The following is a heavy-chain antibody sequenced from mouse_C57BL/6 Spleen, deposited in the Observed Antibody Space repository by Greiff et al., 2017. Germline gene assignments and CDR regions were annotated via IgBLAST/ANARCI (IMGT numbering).Heavy chain of an antibody. CDR2: IDPANGNT. CDR3: ATTVVSYWYFDV. J-gene: IGHJ1*03. V-gene: IGHV14-3*01. Sequence: EVKLVESVAELVRPGASVKLSCTASGFNIKNTYMHWVKQRPEQGLEWIGRIDPANGNTKYAPKFQGTATIPADTSSNTAYLHLSSLTSEDTAIYYCATTVVSYWYFDVWGTGTTVTVSS. CDR1: GFNIKNTY. D-gene: IGHD1-1*01.